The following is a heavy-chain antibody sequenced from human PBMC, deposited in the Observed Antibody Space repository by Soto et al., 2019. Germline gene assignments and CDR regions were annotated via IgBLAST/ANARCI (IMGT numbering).Heavy chain of an antibody. D-gene: IGHD1-1*01. Sequence: EVELLESGGGLVQPGGSLRLSCAASGFTSSNYAMSWVRQSQGKGLEWLSSIRGSGETTYYADSVKGRVTISRDNDKNTLYLQINSLTAGDTAVYYCAKGGTTTNIILDSWGPGTPVTVSA. J-gene: IGHJ4*02. CDR2: IRGSGETT. V-gene: IGHV3-23*01. CDR3: AKGGTTTNIILDS. CDR1: GFTSSNYA.